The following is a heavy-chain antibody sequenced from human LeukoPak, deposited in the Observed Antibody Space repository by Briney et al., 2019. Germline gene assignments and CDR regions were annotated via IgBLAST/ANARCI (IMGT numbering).Heavy chain of an antibody. CDR3: AKDLGTTVTPFDY. D-gene: IGHD4-17*01. J-gene: IGHJ4*02. Sequence: PGGSLRLSCAASGFTFSSYWMHWVRQPPGKGLVWVSRINSDGGSTTYADSVKGRFTISRDNARNTLYLQMNSLRAEDTAVYYCAKDLGTTVTPFDYWGQGTLVTVSS. V-gene: IGHV3-74*01. CDR2: INSDGGST. CDR1: GFTFSSYW.